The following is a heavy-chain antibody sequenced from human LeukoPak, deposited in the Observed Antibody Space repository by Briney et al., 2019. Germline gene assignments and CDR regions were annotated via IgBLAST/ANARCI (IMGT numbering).Heavy chain of an antibody. D-gene: IGHD6-19*01. CDR1: GGSIGGDC. CDR3: AKYGKSGWSIDN. CDR2: IYHTGAT. Sequence: PSETLSLTCTVSGGSIGGDCWTWIRQPPGKGLQYIGYIYHTGATNYNPSLKSRVTTSVDTSKNQFSLKLNSVTAADTAVYFCAKYGKSGWSIDNWGQGTLVTVSS. V-gene: IGHV4-59*08. J-gene: IGHJ4*02.